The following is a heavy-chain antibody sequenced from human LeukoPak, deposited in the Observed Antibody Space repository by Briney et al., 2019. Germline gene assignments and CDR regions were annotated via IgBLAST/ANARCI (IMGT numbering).Heavy chain of an antibody. V-gene: IGHV3-30-3*01. Sequence: QPGRSLRLSCAASGFTFNSYAMHWVRQAPGKGLEWVAVISYDGSNKYYADSVKGRFTISRDNSKNTLYLQMNSLRAEDTAVYYCARGYLWGQGTLVTVSS. CDR3: ARGYL. CDR2: ISYDGSNK. CDR1: GFTFNSYA. J-gene: IGHJ5*02.